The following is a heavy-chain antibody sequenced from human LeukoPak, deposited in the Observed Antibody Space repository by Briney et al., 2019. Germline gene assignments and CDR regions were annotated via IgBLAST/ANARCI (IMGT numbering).Heavy chain of an antibody. CDR1: GFTVSSNY. V-gene: IGHV3-53*01. J-gene: IGHJ4*02. Sequence: PGGSLRLSCAASGFTVSSNYMNWVRQAPGKGLEWVSGISPGGGPTYYADSVRGRFTISRDDSKNTLYLQMKNLRAEDTAVYYCAKDGAWLRFDDWGQGILVTVSS. CDR2: ISPGGGPT. D-gene: IGHD5-12*01. CDR3: AKDGAWLRFDD.